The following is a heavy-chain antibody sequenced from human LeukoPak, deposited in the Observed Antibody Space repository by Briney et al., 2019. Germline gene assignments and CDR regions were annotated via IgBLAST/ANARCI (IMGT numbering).Heavy chain of an antibody. CDR1: GGSINSDSDY. V-gene: IGHV4-39*07. CDR2: IYYSGNT. Sequence: SETLSLTCTVSGGSINSDSDYWGWIRQPPGKGLELIGNIYYSGNTYYNPSLKSRVTISLDTSKNQFSLKLSSVTAADTAVYYCAEGSSWHDYWGQGTLVTVSS. J-gene: IGHJ4*02. CDR3: AEGSSWHDY. D-gene: IGHD6-13*01.